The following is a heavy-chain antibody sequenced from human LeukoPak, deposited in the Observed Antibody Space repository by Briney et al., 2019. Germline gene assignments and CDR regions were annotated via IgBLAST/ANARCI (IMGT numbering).Heavy chain of an antibody. Sequence: GASVKVSCKASGYTFTSYDINWVRQATGQGLEWMRWMNPNSGNTGYAQKFQGRVTITADESTSTAYMELSSLRSEDTAVYYCARDRSSVPFESGIYYRWFDPWGQGTLVTVSS. J-gene: IGHJ5*02. CDR1: GYTFTSYD. V-gene: IGHV1-8*03. D-gene: IGHD3-10*01. CDR2: MNPNSGNT. CDR3: ARDRSSVPFESGIYYRWFDP.